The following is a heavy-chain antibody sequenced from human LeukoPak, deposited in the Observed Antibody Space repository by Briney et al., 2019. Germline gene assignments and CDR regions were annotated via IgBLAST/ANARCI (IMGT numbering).Heavy chain of an antibody. CDR3: ANDGGAARADY. CDR1: GFTFSSYW. J-gene: IGHJ4*02. CDR2: IKQDGSEK. D-gene: IGHD6-6*01. Sequence: GGSLRLSCAASGFTFSSYWMSWVRQAPGKGLEWVANIKQDGSEKYYVNSVKGRFTISRGNAKNSLYLQMNNLRAEDTAVYYCANDGGAARADYWGQGTLVTVSS. V-gene: IGHV3-7*01.